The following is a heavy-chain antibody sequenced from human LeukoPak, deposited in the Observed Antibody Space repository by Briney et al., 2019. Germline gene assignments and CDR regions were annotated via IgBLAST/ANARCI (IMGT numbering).Heavy chain of an antibody. D-gene: IGHD5-18*01. CDR3: AKPYSYGST. J-gene: IGHJ5*02. Sequence: GGSLRLSCAASGFTFSSYSMNWVRQAPGKGLEWVSYISSSSTIYYADSVKGRFTISRDNSKNTLYLQMNSLRAEDTAVYCCAKPYSYGSTWGQGTLVTVSS. CDR2: ISSSSTI. CDR1: GFTFSSYS. V-gene: IGHV3-48*01.